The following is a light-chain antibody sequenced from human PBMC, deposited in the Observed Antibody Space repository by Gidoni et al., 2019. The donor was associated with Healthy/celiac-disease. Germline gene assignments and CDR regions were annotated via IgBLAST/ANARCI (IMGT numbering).Light chain of an antibody. CDR3: QQRSNWPGT. V-gene: IGKV3-11*01. CDR2: DAS. Sequence: EIVLTQSPAPLSLSPGERATLSFSASPSVSSYLAWYQQKPGQAPRLLIYDASNRATGIPARFSGSGCGTDFTLTISSLEPEDFAVYYCQQRSNWPGTFGQGTKVEIK. J-gene: IGKJ1*01. CDR1: PSVSSY.